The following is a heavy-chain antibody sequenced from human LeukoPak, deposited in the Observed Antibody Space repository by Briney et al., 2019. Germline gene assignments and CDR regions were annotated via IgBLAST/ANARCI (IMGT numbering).Heavy chain of an antibody. CDR1: GYTFTGYY. CDR2: INPNSGGT. D-gene: IGHD2-15*01. V-gene: IGHV1-2*06. Sequence: ASVKVSCKASGYTFTGYYMHWVRQAPGQGLEWMGRINPNSGGTNYAQKFQGRVTMTRDTSISTAYMELSRLRSDDTAVYYCARDFGYSSGGSCQQQGDYWGQGTLVTVSS. CDR3: ARDFGYSSGGSCQQQGDY. J-gene: IGHJ4*02.